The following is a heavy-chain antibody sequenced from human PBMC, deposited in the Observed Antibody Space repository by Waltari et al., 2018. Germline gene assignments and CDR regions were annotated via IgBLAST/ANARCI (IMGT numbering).Heavy chain of an antibody. CDR1: GGSVSGTRYY. J-gene: IGHJ4*02. Sequence: QVQLQESGPGLVKPSETLSLTCAVSGGSVSGTRYYWNWIRQPPGKGLEWIGYVHNSASTNYNPSLNSRVTISVDASKNHFSLKLTSVTAADTAVYYCARDPIFSSSSGGFDYWGQGTLVTVSS. CDR3: ARDPIFSSSSGGFDY. CDR2: VHNSAST. V-gene: IGHV4-61*03. D-gene: IGHD6-6*01.